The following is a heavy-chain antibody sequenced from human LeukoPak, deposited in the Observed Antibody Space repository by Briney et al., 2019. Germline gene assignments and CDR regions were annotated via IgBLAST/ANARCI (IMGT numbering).Heavy chain of an antibody. V-gene: IGHV4-59*08. CDR1: GGSISSYY. CDR3: ARHYRMLYAFDI. Sequence: SETLSLTCTVFGGSISSYYWSWIRQPPGKGLEWIGYIYYSGSTNYNPSLKSRVTISVDTSKNQFSLKLSSVTAADTAVYYCARHYRMLYAFDIWGQGTMVTVSS. CDR2: IYYSGST. D-gene: IGHD1-14*01. J-gene: IGHJ3*02.